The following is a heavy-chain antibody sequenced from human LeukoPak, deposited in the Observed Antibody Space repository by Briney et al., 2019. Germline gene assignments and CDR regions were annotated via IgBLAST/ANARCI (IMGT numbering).Heavy chain of an antibody. CDR3: ARGRGRITIFGGVRDWFDP. D-gene: IGHD3-3*01. CDR2: IIPIFGTA. J-gene: IGHJ5*02. CDR1: GGTFSSYA. V-gene: IGHV1-69*01. Sequence: GSSVKVSCKASGGTFSSYAISWVRQAPGQGLEWMGGIIPIFGTANYAQKFQGRVTITADESTSTAYMELSSLRSEDTAVYYCARGRGRITIFGGVRDWFDPWGQGALVTVSS.